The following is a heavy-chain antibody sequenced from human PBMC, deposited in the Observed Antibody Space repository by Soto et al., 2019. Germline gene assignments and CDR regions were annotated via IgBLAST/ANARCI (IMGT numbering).Heavy chain of an antibody. J-gene: IGHJ4*02. D-gene: IGHD4-17*01. V-gene: IGHV1-18*01. CDR1: GYTFTSYG. Sequence: QVQLVQSGVEVKKPGASVKVSCKASGYTFTSYGIIWVRQAPGQGLEWMGWISAYNGNTNYAQKFQGRVTMTTDTSTSTAYMELRSLRSDDTAMYYCARSPRATVTTHLPYYFDYWGQGTLVTVSS. CDR3: ARSPRATVTTHLPYYFDY. CDR2: ISAYNGNT.